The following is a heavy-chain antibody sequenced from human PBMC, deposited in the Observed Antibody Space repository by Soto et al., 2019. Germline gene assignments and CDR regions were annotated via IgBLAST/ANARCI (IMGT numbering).Heavy chain of an antibody. CDR1: GGSISSYY. CDR3: ARVRSGWGIDY. V-gene: IGHV4-59*08. J-gene: IGHJ4*02. D-gene: IGHD6-19*01. CDR2: IYYSGST. Sequence: SEALSLTCTVSGGSISSYYWSWIRQPPGKGLEWIGYIYYSGSTNYNPSLKSRVTISVDTSKNQFSLQLSSVSAADTAVYYCARVRSGWGIDYWGQGTLVTVSS.